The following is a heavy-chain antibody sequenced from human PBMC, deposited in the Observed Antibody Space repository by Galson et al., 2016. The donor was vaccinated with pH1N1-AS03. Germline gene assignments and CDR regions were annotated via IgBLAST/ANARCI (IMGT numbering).Heavy chain of an antibody. CDR2: IYWDDDK. Sequence: PALVKPTQTLTLTCTFSGFSLSTSGVGVGWIRQPPGKALEWLALIYWDDDKRYSPTLKSRLNITKDTSKNQVVLTMTNLHPVDTATYYCAHGPYWFDPWGQGTLVTVSS. CDR3: AHGPYWFDP. J-gene: IGHJ5*02. CDR1: GFSLSTSGVG. V-gene: IGHV2-5*02.